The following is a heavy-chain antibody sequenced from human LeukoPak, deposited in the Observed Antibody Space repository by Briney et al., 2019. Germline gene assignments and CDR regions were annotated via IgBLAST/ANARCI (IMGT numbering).Heavy chain of an antibody. CDR3: ARDGDSLRYFGLSLNDAFDF. J-gene: IGHJ3*01. V-gene: IGHV3-30*03. Sequence: GGSLGLSYVASGFTFGLHGMHWVRQAPGKGLEWVALMSYDGSVKDYGDSVKGRFTISRDNSKNTLSLQMNSLRPEDTALYYCARDGDSLRYFGLSLNDAFDFWGRGTMVTVSS. CDR1: GFTFGLHG. D-gene: IGHD3-9*01. CDR2: MSYDGSVK.